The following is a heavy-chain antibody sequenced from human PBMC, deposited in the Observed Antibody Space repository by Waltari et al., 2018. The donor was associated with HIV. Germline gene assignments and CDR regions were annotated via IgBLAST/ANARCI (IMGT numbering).Heavy chain of an antibody. CDR2: ISFDGSTK. CDR3: ARPQERGFWSGYSSAGDV. Sequence: QVQLVESGGGAVQPGRSLRLSCAASGFTFSSYGMHWVRQAPGKGLEGVAVISFDGSTKCSADSVNGRFTISRDNSKNTLYLQMNSLRPEDTAVYYCARPQERGFWSGYSSAGDVWGQGTTVTVSS. D-gene: IGHD3-3*01. J-gene: IGHJ6*02. V-gene: IGHV3-30*03. CDR1: GFTFSSYG.